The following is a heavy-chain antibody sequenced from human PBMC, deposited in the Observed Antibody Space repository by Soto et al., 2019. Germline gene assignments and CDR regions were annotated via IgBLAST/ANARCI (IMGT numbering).Heavy chain of an antibody. D-gene: IGHD6-19*01. CDR1: GFTFSDYY. J-gene: IGHJ6*02. CDR3: VRCKEEWLGAKLRVTPYYYYAMDV. Sequence: QVQLVESGGGLVKPGGSLRLSCAASGFTFSDYYMSWIRQAPGKGLEWVSYISSRGSTIYYADSVEGRFTVSRDNACNSVYLQMSSLRADDTDVYYCVRCKEEWLGAKLRVTPYYYYAMDVWGQGTTVTGSS. V-gene: IGHV3-11*01. CDR2: ISSRGSTI.